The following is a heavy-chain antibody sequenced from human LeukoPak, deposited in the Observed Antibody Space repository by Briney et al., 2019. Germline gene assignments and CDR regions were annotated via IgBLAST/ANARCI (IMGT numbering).Heavy chain of an antibody. D-gene: IGHD2-2*01. CDR2: ISIYNANP. J-gene: IGHJ4*02. V-gene: IGHV1-18*01. CDR3: ARAGLGYCGSISCGLMTSCDY. CDR1: GYTFTNYG. Sequence: GASVTVSCKASGYTFTNYGISWVRPAPGQGLEWVAWISIYNANPNYPQKLQGRVTITTDPSTNTAYLELRSLRSDDTAVYYCARAGLGYCGSISCGLMTSCDYWGQGTLDTVSS.